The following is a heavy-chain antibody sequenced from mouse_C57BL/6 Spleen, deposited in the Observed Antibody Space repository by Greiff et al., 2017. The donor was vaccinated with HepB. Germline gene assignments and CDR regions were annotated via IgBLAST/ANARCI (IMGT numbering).Heavy chain of an antibody. Sequence: VQLKQSGPELVKPGASVKIPCKASGYTFTDYNMDWVKQSHGKSLEWIGDINPNNGGTIYNQKFKGKATLTVDKSSSTAYMELRSLTSEDTAVYYCARYGSSPFAYWGQGTLVTVSA. J-gene: IGHJ3*01. CDR1: GYTFTDYN. D-gene: IGHD1-1*01. CDR3: ARYGSSPFAY. CDR2: INPNNGGT. V-gene: IGHV1-18*01.